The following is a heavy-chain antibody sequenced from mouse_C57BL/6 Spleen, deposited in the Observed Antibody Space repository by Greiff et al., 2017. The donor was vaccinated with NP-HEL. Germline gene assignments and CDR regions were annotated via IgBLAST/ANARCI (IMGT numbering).Heavy chain of an antibody. CDR3: TGEFITTVVAPFDY. D-gene: IGHD1-1*01. J-gene: IGHJ2*01. CDR1: GFTFSNYW. CDR2: IRLKSDNYAT. Sequence: EVKLVESGGGLVQPGGSMKLSCVASGFTFSNYWMNWVRQSPEKGLEWVAQIRLKSDNYATHYAESVKGRFTISRDDSKSSVYLQMNNLRAEDTGIYYCTGEFITTVVAPFDYWGQGTTLTVSS. V-gene: IGHV6-3*01.